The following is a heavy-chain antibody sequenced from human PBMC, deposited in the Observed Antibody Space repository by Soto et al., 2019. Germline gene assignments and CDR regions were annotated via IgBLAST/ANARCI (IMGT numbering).Heavy chain of an antibody. J-gene: IGHJ5*02. Sequence: QVQLQESGPGLVKPSETLSLTCTLSGDPITSGGFYWTWIRQHPAKGLEWIGYIYYSGVTYYNPSLKSRATISVETSKNQFSPNLSSVSAADTAMYYCARDLRGRRSGRFDPWGQGTLVTVSS. CDR2: IYYSGVT. D-gene: IGHD3-10*01. CDR3: ARDLRGRRSGRFDP. CDR1: GDPITSGGFY. V-gene: IGHV4-31*03.